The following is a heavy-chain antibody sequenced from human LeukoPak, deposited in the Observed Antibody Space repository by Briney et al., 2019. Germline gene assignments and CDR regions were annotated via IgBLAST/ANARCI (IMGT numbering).Heavy chain of an antibody. CDR1: GFTFSSYA. D-gene: IGHD2/OR15-2a*01. J-gene: IGHJ4*02. Sequence: PGGSLRLSCAASGFTFSSYAMHWVRQAPGKGLEYVSAISSNGGSTYYANSVKGRFTISRDNSKNTLYLQMGSLRAEDTAVYYCARDLNYFSFDYWGQGTLVTVSS. V-gene: IGHV3-64*01. CDR2: ISSNGGST. CDR3: ARDLNYFSFDY.